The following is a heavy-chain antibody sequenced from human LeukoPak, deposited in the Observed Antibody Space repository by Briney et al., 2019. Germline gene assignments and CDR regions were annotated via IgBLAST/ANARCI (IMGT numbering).Heavy chain of an antibody. CDR1: GGSISSSSYY. CDR2: IYYSGST. D-gene: IGHD2-15*01. CDR3: ARHVGYCNGGSCYGYFDY. Sequence: PSETLSLTCTVSGGSISSSSYYWGWIRQPPGKGLEWIGSIYYSGSTYYNPSLKSRVTISVDTSKNQFSLKLSSVTAADTAVYYCARHVGYCNGGSCYGYFDYWGQGTLVTVSS. V-gene: IGHV4-39*01. J-gene: IGHJ4*02.